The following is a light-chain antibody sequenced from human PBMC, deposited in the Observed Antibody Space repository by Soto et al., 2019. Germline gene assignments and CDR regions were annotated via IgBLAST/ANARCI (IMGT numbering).Light chain of an antibody. CDR3: SSYTNINTEAGV. CDR1: SGDIGSYNR. Sequence: SVLTQPASVSGSPGQPITVSCTGTSGDIGSYNRVSWYQQHPGKAPKLIMYDVTGRPSGGSKRLSGSKSGNTASLALSGLQAEDEAEYYCSSYTNINTEAGVFGTGTKVTVL. J-gene: IGLJ1*01. CDR2: DVT. V-gene: IGLV2-14*03.